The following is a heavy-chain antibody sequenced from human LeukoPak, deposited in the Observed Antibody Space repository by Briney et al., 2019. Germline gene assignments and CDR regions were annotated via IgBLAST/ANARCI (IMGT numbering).Heavy chain of an antibody. CDR2: IYYSGST. CDR1: GGSISIYY. CDR3: ARHGRSSMNFDY. D-gene: IGHD1-26*01. Sequence: PSETLSLTCTVSGGSISIYYWSWIRQPPGKGLEWIGYIYYSGSTNYNPSLKSRVTISVDTSKNQFSLKLSSVTAADTAVYYCARHGRSSMNFDYWGQGTLVTVSS. V-gene: IGHV4-59*08. J-gene: IGHJ4*02.